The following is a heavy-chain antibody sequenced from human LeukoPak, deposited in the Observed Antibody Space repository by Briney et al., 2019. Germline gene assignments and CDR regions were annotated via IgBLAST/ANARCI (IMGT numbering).Heavy chain of an antibody. J-gene: IGHJ4*02. Sequence: GASVKVSCKVSGYTLSELSIYWVRQAPGKGPEWMGGFDPEDGEIRYAQKLQGRATMAEDTSTDTAYMELSSLKPDDTAMYYCARDNDSRDPPHFDYWGQGTLVTVSS. V-gene: IGHV1-24*01. CDR1: GYTLSELS. CDR3: ARDNDSRDPPHFDY. CDR2: FDPEDGEI. D-gene: IGHD3-16*01.